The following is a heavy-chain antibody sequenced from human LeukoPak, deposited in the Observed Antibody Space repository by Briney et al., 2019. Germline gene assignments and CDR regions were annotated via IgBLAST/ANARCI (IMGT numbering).Heavy chain of an antibody. D-gene: IGHD5-18*01. CDR1: GGSISSYC. CDR2: IYYSGST. Sequence: SETLSLTCTVSGGSISSYCWSWIRQPPGKGLEWIGYIYYSGSTNYNPSLKSRVTISVDTSKNQFSLKLSSVTAADTAVYYCARSPLDTAMVTDYWGQGTLVTVSS. V-gene: IGHV4-59*01. CDR3: ARSPLDTAMVTDY. J-gene: IGHJ4*02.